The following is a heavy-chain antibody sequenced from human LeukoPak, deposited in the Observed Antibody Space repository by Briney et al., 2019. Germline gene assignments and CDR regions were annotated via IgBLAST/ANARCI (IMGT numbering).Heavy chain of an antibody. CDR2: ISGSGGST. V-gene: IGHV3-23*01. CDR3: AKAIREGLFPFDY. J-gene: IGHJ4*02. CDR1: GFTFSSYA. Sequence: GGSLRLSCAASGFTFSSYAMSWVRQAPRKGLEWVSAISGSGGSTYYADSVKGRFTISRDNSKNTLYLQMNSLGAEDTAVYYCAKAIREGLFPFDYWGQGTLVTVSS. D-gene: IGHD3-3*01.